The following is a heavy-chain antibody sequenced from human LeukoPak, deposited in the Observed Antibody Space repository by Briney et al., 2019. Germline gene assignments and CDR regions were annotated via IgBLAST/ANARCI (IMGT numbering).Heavy chain of an antibody. D-gene: IGHD3-10*01. V-gene: IGHV1-3*01. CDR1: GYTFTSYA. Sequence: ASVKVSCKASGYTFTSYAMHWVRQAPGQRLEWMGWINAGNGNTKYSQKFQGRVTITRDTSASTAYMELSSLGSEDTAVYYCAREVVGLWFGELSSPLGPWGQGTLVTVSS. J-gene: IGHJ5*02. CDR3: AREVVGLWFGELSSPLGP. CDR2: INAGNGNT.